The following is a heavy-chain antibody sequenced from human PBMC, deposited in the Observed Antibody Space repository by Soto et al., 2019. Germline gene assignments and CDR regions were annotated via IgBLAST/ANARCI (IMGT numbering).Heavy chain of an antibody. D-gene: IGHD2-15*01. V-gene: IGHV1-8*01. CDR3: ARELGYCRGGTCYSGFDY. CDR1: GYTFTSYD. J-gene: IGHJ4*02. CDR2: MNPNSGNT. Sequence: QVQLVQSGAEVKKPGASVKVSCKASGYTFTSYDINWVRQATGQGLEWMGWMNPNSGNTGYAQKFQGRVTMTRNTSIGTAYRELSSLRSEDTAVYYCARELGYCRGGTCYSGFDYWGQGTLVTVSS.